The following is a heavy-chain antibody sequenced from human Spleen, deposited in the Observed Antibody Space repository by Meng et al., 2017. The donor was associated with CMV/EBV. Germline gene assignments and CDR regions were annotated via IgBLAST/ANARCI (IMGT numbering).Heavy chain of an antibody. V-gene: IGHV5-51*01. CDR1: GYRFTNYW. Sequence: KVSCKASGYRFTNYWIGWARQMPGKGLEWMGIIYPGDSDTRYSPSFQGQVTISADKSITTAYLQWSSLKASDTAMYYCAKLNGQMAAHYWGQGTLVTVSS. CDR3: AKLNGQMAAHY. J-gene: IGHJ4*02. CDR2: IYPGDSDT. D-gene: IGHD5-24*01.